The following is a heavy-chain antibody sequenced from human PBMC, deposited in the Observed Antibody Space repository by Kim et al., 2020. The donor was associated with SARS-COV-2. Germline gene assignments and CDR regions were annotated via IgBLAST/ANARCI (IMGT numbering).Heavy chain of an antibody. CDR2: MNPNSGNT. Sequence: ASVKVSCKASGYTFTNYNINWVRQATGQGLEWMGWMNPNSGNTGYAQKFQGRVTVTRNNSVRTAYMELSSLRFEDTAVYFCARGKRISETTDNGFEYWGQGTLVTVSS. CDR1: GYTFTNYN. D-gene: IGHD1-20*01. J-gene: IGHJ4*02. CDR3: ARGKRISETTDNGFEY. V-gene: IGHV1-8*01.